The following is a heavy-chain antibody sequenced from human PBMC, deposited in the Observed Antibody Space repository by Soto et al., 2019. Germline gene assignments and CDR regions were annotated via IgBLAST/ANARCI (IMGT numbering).Heavy chain of an antibody. CDR3: ARAAVGGLSSGYYLRPRTPIDY. CDR1: GGSISSSNW. V-gene: IGHV4-4*02. J-gene: IGHJ4*02. D-gene: IGHD3-22*01. Sequence: SETLSLTCAVSGGSISSSNWWSWVRQPPGKGLEWIGEIYHSGSTNYNPSLKSRVTISVDKSKNQFSLKLSSVTAADTAVYYCARAAVGGLSSGYYLRPRTPIDYWGQGTLVTVSS. CDR2: IYHSGST.